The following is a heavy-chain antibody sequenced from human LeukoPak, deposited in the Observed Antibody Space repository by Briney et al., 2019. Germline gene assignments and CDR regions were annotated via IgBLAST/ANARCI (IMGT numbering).Heavy chain of an antibody. CDR3: ARVGDTAMVLDY. V-gene: IGHV1-18*01. CDR1: GYTFTSYG. CDR2: TSAYNGNT. Sequence: ASVKVSCKASGYTFTSYGISWVRQAPGQGLEWMGWTSAYNGNTNYAQKLQGRVTMTTDTSTSTAYMELRSLGSDDTAVYYCARVGDTAMVLDYWGQGTLVTVSS. J-gene: IGHJ4*02. D-gene: IGHD5-18*01.